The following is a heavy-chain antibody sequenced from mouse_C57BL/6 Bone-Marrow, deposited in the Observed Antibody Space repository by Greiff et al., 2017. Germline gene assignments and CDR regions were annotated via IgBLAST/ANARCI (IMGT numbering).Heavy chain of an antibody. Sequence: QVQLQQSGAELARPGASVKLSCKASGYTFTSYGISWVKQRTGQGLEWIGEIYPRSGNTYYNEKFEGKATLTADKSSSTAYMELRSLTSEDSAVYFCEDYEGYVDVWGTGTTVTVSS. J-gene: IGHJ1*03. CDR1: GYTFTSYG. V-gene: IGHV1-81*01. CDR2: IYPRSGNT. D-gene: IGHD1-1*01. CDR3: EDYEGYVDV.